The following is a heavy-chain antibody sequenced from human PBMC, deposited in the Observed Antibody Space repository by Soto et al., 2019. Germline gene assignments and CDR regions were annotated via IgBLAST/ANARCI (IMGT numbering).Heavy chain of an antibody. D-gene: IGHD6-13*01. V-gene: IGHV4-31*03. CDR2: IYYSGST. J-gene: IGHJ6*02. Sequence: SETLSLTCTVSGGSISSDDYYWSWIRQHPGKGLEWIGYIYYSGSTYYNPSLKSRVTISVDTSKNQFSLKLSSVTAADTAVYYCARDRSSSWYSPGGMDVWGQGTTVTVSS. CDR1: GGSISSDDYY. CDR3: ARDRSSSWYSPGGMDV.